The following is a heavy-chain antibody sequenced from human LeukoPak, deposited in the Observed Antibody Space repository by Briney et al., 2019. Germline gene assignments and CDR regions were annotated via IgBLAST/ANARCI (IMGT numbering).Heavy chain of an antibody. Sequence: VASVKVSCKVSGYTLTELSMHWVRQAPGKGLEWMGGFDPEDGETIYAQKFQGRVTMTEDTSTDTAYMELSSLRSEDTAVYYCATEGSSSYYYYYGMDVWGQGTTVTVSS. V-gene: IGHV1-24*01. J-gene: IGHJ6*02. CDR1: GYTLTELS. CDR2: FDPEDGET. CDR3: ATEGSSSYYYYYGMDV. D-gene: IGHD6-13*01.